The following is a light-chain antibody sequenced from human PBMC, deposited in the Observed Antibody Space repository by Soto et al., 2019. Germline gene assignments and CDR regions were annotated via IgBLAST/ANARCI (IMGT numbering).Light chain of an antibody. CDR2: EVS. V-gene: IGLV2-14*01. CDR3: SSYTSSSTDV. CDR1: SSDVGGYDY. J-gene: IGLJ1*01. Sequence: QSALTQPASVSGSPGQSITISCTVTSSDVGGYDYVSWYQHHPGKAPKLTIYEVSNRPSGVSNRFSGSKSGNTASLTISGLQAEDEAEYYCSSYTSSSTDVFGTGTKLTVL.